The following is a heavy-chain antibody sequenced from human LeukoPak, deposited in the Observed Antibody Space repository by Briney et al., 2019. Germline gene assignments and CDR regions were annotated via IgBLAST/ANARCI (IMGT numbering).Heavy chain of an antibody. CDR2: IWSDGTRE. CDR1: GFTVSGNY. D-gene: IGHD2/OR15-2a*01. V-gene: IGHV3-33*08. CDR3: ARDLSVGAGWFDP. J-gene: IGHJ5*02. Sequence: QTGGSLRLSCAASGFTVSGNYMSWVRQAPGKGLEWVSLIWSDGTRENYVDSVKGRFTISRDNSQSTLYLQMNNLRAEDTALYYCARDLSVGAGWFDPWGQGTLVTVSS.